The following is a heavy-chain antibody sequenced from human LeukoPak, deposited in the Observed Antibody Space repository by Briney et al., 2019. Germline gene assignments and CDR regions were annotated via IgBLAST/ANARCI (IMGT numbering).Heavy chain of an antibody. V-gene: IGHV4-4*07. J-gene: IGHJ6*03. Sequence: SETLSLTCTVTGGSINSYYWSWIRQPAGKGLEWIGRIYTSGSTNYNPSLKSRVTMSVDTSKNQFSLKLSSVTAADTAVYYCARAPLRTGTTYYYYYMDVWGKGTTVTVSS. D-gene: IGHD1-1*01. CDR2: IYTSGST. CDR1: GGSINSYY. CDR3: ARAPLRTGTTYYYYYMDV.